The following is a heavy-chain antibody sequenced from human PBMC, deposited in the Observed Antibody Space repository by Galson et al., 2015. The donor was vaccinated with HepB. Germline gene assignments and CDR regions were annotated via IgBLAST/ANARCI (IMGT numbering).Heavy chain of an antibody. CDR3: STGSGSYFGSGNWFDP. V-gene: IGHV3-23*01. Sequence: SLRLSCAASGFTFSSYAMSWVRQAPGKGLEWVSAISGSGGSTYYADSVKGRFTISRDNSKNTLYLQMNSLRAKDTAVYYCSTGSGSYFGSGNWFDPWGQGTLVTVSS. CDR1: GFTFSSYA. D-gene: IGHD3-10*01. J-gene: IGHJ5*02. CDR2: ISGSGGST.